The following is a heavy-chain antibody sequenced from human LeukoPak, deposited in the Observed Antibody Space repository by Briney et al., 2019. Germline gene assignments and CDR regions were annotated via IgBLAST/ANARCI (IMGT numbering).Heavy chain of an antibody. CDR3: ATDTGSGYDY. CDR1: GYTLTELS. V-gene: IGHV1-24*01. J-gene: IGHJ4*02. Sequence: GASVKVSCKVSGYTLTELSMHWVRQAPGKGLEWRGGFYPEDGETIYAQKFQGRVTMTEDTSTDTAYMELSSLRSEDTAVYYCATDTGSGYDYWGQGTLVTVSS. D-gene: IGHD4-11*01. CDR2: FYPEDGET.